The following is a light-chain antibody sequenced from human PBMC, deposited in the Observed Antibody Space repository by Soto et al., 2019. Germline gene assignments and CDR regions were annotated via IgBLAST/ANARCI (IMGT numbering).Light chain of an antibody. Sequence: QLVLTQPPSVSGAPGQRDTISCTGSSSNIGAGYDVHWYQQLPGTAPKLLIYGNSNRPSGVPDRFSGSKSGTSASLAITGLQAEDEADYYCQSYDSSLSGVVFGGGTKVTVL. CDR3: QSYDSSLSGVV. J-gene: IGLJ2*01. CDR2: GNS. CDR1: SSNIGAGYD. V-gene: IGLV1-40*01.